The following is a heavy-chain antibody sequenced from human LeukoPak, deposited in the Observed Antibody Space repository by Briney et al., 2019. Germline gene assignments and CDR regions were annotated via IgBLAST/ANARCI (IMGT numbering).Heavy chain of an antibody. CDR2: ISYDGSNK. D-gene: IGHD5-18*01. CDR1: GFTFGNYG. CDR3: ARVYTYGSPTSYLDY. V-gene: IGHV3-30*03. J-gene: IGHJ4*02. Sequence: GGSSRLSCAASGFTFGNYGMSWVRQAPGKGLEWVAVISYDGSNKYYADSVRGRFTISRDNAKNSLFLQMNSLRAEDTAVYYCARVYTYGSPTSYLDYRGQGTVVTVSS.